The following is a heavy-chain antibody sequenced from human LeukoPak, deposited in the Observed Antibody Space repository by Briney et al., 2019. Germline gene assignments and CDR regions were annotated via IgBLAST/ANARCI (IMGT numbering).Heavy chain of an antibody. D-gene: IGHD3-10*01. Sequence: GGSLRLSCAASGFTFSNAWMSWVRQAPGKGLEWVGRIKSKTDGGTTDYTAPVKGRFTISRDDSKNTLYLQLNSLKAEDTAVYYCTTGPFDYYGSASYLANGMDVWGQGTTVTVSS. V-gene: IGHV3-15*01. J-gene: IGHJ6*02. CDR3: TTGPFDYYGSASYLANGMDV. CDR1: GFTFSNAW. CDR2: IKSKTDGGTT.